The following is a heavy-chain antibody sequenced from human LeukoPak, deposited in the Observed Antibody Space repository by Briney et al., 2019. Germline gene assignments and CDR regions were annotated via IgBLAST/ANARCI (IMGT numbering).Heavy chain of an antibody. CDR3: ARDGGQHLGVVDF. J-gene: IGHJ4*02. CDR2: INPNSGGS. CDR1: GYTFTSYA. D-gene: IGHD2-2*01. V-gene: IGHV1-2*02. Sequence: ASVKVSCKASGYTFTSYAMNWVRQAPGQGLEWMGWINPNSGGSIFAQKFQGRVTMTRDTSISTAYMELSSLRSDDTAMYYCARDGGQHLGVVDFWGQGTLVTVSS.